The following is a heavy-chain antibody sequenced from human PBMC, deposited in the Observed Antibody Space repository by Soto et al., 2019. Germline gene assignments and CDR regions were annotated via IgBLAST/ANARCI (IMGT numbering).Heavy chain of an antibody. V-gene: IGHV4-59*08. CDR2: MYNSGST. J-gene: IGHJ4*02. Sequence: SETLSLTCTVSGGSISSYYWTWIRQPPGKGLEWIGFMYNSGSTHYNPSLKIRVTISLDTSKNQFSLNLRSVTAADTAVYYCASMGYHYGSGSYPLDYWGQGTLVTVSS. D-gene: IGHD3-10*01. CDR3: ASMGYHYGSGSYPLDY. CDR1: GGSISSYY.